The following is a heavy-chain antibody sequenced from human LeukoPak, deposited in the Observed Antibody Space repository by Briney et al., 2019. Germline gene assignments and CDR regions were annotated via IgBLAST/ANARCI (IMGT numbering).Heavy chain of an antibody. J-gene: IGHJ4*02. CDR3: ARDPLRGYSGYDFDY. CDR1: GGSFSGYY. D-gene: IGHD5-12*01. CDR2: INHSGST. Sequence: SETLSLTCAVYGGSFSGYYWSWIRQPPGKGLEWIGEINHSGSTNYNPSLKSRVTISVDTSKNQFSLKLSSVTAADTAVYYCARDPLRGYSGYDFDYWDEGTLVTVSS. V-gene: IGHV4-34*01.